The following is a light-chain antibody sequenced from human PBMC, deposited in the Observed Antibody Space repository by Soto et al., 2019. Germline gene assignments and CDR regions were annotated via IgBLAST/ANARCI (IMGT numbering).Light chain of an antibody. CDR2: EVS. CDR3: SSYTSSGTHWV. J-gene: IGLJ3*02. V-gene: IGLV2-14*01. CDR1: TSDIGTYNY. Sequence: QSALTQPASVSGSPGQSITISCTGSTSDIGTYNYLSWYQQHPGKAPKLIIYEVSDRPSGISDRFSGSKSGNTASLTISGLQAEDEADYYFSSYTSSGTHWVFGGGTQLTVL.